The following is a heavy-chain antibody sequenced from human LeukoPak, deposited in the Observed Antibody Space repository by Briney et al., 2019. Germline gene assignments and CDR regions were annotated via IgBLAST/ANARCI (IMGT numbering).Heavy chain of an antibody. CDR3: ATYYYESSGYYYGH. D-gene: IGHD3-22*01. V-gene: IGHV3-7*03. CDR2: IKQDGSEK. Sequence: GGSLRLSCAASGFTFSSYWMSWVRQAPGKGLEWVANIKQDGSEKYYVDSVKGRFTISRDNAKNSLYLQMSSLRAEDTAVYYCATYYYESSGYYYGHWGQGTLVTVSS. CDR1: GFTFSSYW. J-gene: IGHJ4*02.